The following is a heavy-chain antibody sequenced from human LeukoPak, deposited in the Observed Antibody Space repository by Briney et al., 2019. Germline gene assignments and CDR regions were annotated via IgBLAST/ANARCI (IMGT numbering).Heavy chain of an antibody. CDR2: INPNSGGT. CDR1: GYTFTDYY. V-gene: IGHV1-2*02. J-gene: IGHJ5*02. D-gene: IGHD2-21*01. CDR3: ARADRLDGAPYLIGP. Sequence: ASVKVSCKTSGYTFTDYYMHWGRQAPGQGLEWMGWINPNSGGTSSAQKFQGRVTMTRDTSITTVYMEVRWLTSDDPAIYYCARADRLDGAPYLIGPWGQGTLVTVSS.